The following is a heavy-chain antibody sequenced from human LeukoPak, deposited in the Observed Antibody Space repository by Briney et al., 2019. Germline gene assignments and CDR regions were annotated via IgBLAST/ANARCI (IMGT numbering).Heavy chain of an antibody. CDR1: GYTLTELS. CDR3: AKESSGGWYFNY. CDR2: FDPEDGET. J-gene: IGHJ4*02. Sequence: GASVKDSCKVSGYTLTELSMHWVRQAPGKGLEWMGGFDPEDGETIYAQKFQGRVTMTEDTSTDTAYMELNSLRAEDTAVYYCAKESSGGWYFNYWGQGTLVTVSS. D-gene: IGHD6-19*01. V-gene: IGHV1-24*01.